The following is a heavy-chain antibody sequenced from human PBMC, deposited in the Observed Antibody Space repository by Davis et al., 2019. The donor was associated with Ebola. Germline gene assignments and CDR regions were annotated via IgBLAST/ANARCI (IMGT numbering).Heavy chain of an antibody. Sequence: GGSLRLSCAASGFTFSGSAMHWVRQASGKGPEWVGRIRSKANSYATAYAASVKGRFTISRDDSKNTAYLQMNSLKTEDTAVYYCTNAVTTTDYWGQGTLVTVSS. CDR2: IRSKANSYAT. CDR3: TNAVTTTDY. V-gene: IGHV3-73*01. J-gene: IGHJ4*02. D-gene: IGHD4-17*01. CDR1: GFTFSGSA.